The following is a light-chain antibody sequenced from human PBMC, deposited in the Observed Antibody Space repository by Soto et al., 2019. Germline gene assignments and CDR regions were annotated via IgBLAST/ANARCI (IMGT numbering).Light chain of an antibody. CDR1: SSNIGSNT. Sequence: QSVLTQPPSASGTPGQSVTISCSGSSSNIGSNTVNWYQQFPGTAPKLLIYNNNQRPSGVPDRFSASKSGTSASLAISGPQSDDEADYYCAAWDDSLNGPVFGGGTKLTVL. CDR2: NNN. V-gene: IGLV1-44*01. CDR3: AAWDDSLNGPV. J-gene: IGLJ3*02.